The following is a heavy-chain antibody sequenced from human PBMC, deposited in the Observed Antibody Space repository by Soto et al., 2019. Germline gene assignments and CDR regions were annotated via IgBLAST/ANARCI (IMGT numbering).Heavy chain of an antibody. J-gene: IGHJ6*03. CDR1: GFTFSSYS. CDR3: ARGGKQTYFSNVYYYYYMDV. V-gene: IGHV3-21*01. Sequence: GGSLRLSCAASGFTFSSYSMNWVRQAPGKGLEWVSSISSSSSYIYYADSVKGRFTISRDNAKNSLYLQMNSLRAEDTAVYYCARGGKQTYFSNVYYYYYMDVWGKGTTVTVSS. CDR2: ISSSSSYI. D-gene: IGHD4-4*01.